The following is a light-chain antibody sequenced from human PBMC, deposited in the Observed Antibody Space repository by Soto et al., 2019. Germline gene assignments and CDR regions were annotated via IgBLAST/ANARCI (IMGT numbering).Light chain of an antibody. CDR2: GAS. CDR1: QSVSSSY. V-gene: IGKV3-20*01. CDR3: QQYGSSPQT. J-gene: IGKJ2*01. Sequence: EVVMTQSPATLSLSPGERATLSCRASQSVSSSYLAWYQQKPGQAPRLLIYGASSRATGIPDRFSGSGSGTDFTLTISRLEPEDFAVYYCQQYGSSPQTFGLGTKVDIK.